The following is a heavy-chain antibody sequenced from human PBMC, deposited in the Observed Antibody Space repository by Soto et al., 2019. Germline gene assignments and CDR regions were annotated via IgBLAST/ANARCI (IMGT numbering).Heavy chain of an antibody. CDR3: ARLGGTGYCSSTSCPGNYYYYGMDV. V-gene: IGHV5-51*01. D-gene: IGHD2-2*01. CDR2: VYPGDSDT. Sequence: GESLKISCQGTGYRFSSSWIGWVRQKPGKGLEWLGNVYPGDSDTRYSPSFQGQVTISADKSISTAYLQWSSLKASDTAMYYCARLGGTGYCSSTSCPGNYYYYGMDVWGQGTTVTVSS. J-gene: IGHJ6*02. CDR1: GYRFSSSW.